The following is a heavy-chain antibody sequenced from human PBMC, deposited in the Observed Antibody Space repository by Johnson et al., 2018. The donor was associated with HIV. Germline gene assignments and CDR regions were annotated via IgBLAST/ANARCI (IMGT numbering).Heavy chain of an antibody. CDR3: TRESTPWGADYVGYGLDV. J-gene: IGHJ3*01. CDR2: ISSSGTTK. V-gene: IGHV3-11*04. D-gene: IGHD5-18*01. CDR1: GFTFNNAW. Sequence: QVQLVESGGGLVKPGVSLRLSCAASGFTFNNAWMNWVRQTPGKGLEWVAHISSSGTTKYYADSVKGRFTISRDNTKKSLYLEMNSLRVDDTAIYYCTRESTPWGADYVGYGLDVGGQGTMVAVSS.